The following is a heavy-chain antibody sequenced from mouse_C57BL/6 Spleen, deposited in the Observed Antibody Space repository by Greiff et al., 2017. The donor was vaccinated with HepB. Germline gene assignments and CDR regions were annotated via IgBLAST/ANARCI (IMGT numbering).Heavy chain of an antibody. CDR1: GYTFTDYN. CDR2: INPNNGGT. CDR3: ARQLRLRGGYAMDY. D-gene: IGHD3-2*02. J-gene: IGHJ4*01. Sequence: EVQLQQSGPELVKPGASVKMSCKASGYTFTDYNMHWVKQSHGKSLEWIGYINPNNGGTSYNQKFKGKATLTVNKSSSTAYMELRSLTSEDSAVYYCARQLRLRGGYAMDYWGQGTSVTVSS. V-gene: IGHV1-22*01.